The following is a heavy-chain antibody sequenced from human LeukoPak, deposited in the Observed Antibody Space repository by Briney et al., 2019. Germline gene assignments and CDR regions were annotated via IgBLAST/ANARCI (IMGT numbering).Heavy chain of an antibody. V-gene: IGHV4-4*09. CDR1: GGSISSYY. CDR2: IYTSGST. D-gene: IGHD3-10*01. Sequence: SETLSLTCSVSGGSISSYYWSWIPQPPGKGLEGIGYIYTSGSTNYNPSLKSRVTISVDTSKNQFSLKLSSVTDADTAVYYCARQPRGVGFDYWGQGTLVTVSS. J-gene: IGHJ4*02. CDR3: ARQPRGVGFDY.